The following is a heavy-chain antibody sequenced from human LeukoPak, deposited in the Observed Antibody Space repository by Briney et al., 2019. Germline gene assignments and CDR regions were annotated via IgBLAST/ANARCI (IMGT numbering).Heavy chain of an antibody. Sequence: AASVKVSCKASGYTFTSYGISWVRQAPGRGLEWMGWISAYNGNTNYAQKLQGRVTMTTDTSTSTAYMELRSLRSDDTAVYYCARSSSSTSCYGDDDYWGQGTLVTVSS. CDR2: ISAYNGNT. J-gene: IGHJ4*02. D-gene: IGHD2-2*01. V-gene: IGHV1-18*04. CDR3: ARSSSSTSCYGDDDY. CDR1: GYTFTSYG.